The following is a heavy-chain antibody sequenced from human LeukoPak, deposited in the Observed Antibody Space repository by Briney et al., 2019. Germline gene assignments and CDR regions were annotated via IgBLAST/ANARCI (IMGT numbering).Heavy chain of an antibody. CDR3: ARRQGCSSTSCPPDS. CDR1: GYSFINYW. D-gene: IGHD2-2*01. CDR2: IYPADSDT. Sequence: GESLKISCQVSGYSFINYWIGWVRQMPGKGLESMGIIYPADSDTTYSPSFQGQVTISADKSISTVYLQWSSLKASDTAMYYCARRQGCSSTSCPPDSWGQGTLVTVSS. J-gene: IGHJ4*02. V-gene: IGHV5-51*01.